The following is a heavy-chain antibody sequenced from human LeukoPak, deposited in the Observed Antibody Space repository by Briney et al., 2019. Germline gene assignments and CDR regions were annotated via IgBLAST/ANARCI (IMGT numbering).Heavy chain of an antibody. J-gene: IGHJ6*03. D-gene: IGHD6-13*01. CDR2: IIPIFGTA. CDR1: GGTFSSYA. V-gene: IGHV1-69*01. Sequence: GASVKVSCKASGGTFSSYAISWVRQAPGQGLEWMGGIIPIFGTANYAQKFQGRVTITADESTSTAYMELSSLRSEDTAVYYCARYRAAAGTSYYYYYMDVWGKGTTVTVSS. CDR3: ARYRAAAGTSYYYYYMDV.